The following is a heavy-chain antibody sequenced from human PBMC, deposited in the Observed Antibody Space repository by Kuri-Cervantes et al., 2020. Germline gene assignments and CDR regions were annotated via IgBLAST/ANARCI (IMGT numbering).Heavy chain of an antibody. Sequence: GGSLRLSCAASGFTFSSYAMHWVRQAPGKGLEWVAVISYDGSNKYYADSVKGRFTISRDNSKNTLYLQMNSLRAEDTAVYYCALDVDIEATVPGLLDFWGQGTLVTVSS. CDR2: ISYDGSNK. CDR3: ALDVDIEATVPGLLDF. D-gene: IGHD5-12*01. V-gene: IGHV3-30-3*01. J-gene: IGHJ4*02. CDR1: GFTFSSYA.